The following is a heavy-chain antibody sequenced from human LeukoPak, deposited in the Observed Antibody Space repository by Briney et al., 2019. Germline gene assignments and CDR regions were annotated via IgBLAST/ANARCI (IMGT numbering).Heavy chain of an antibody. Sequence: SETLSLTCTVSGGSMSGFHWSWIRQPPGKGLEWIGYLYYTGSTNYNPSLKSRVTISVDTSKNQFSLKLSSVTAADTAVYYCARASAVPHFDYWGQGTLVTVSS. J-gene: IGHJ4*02. CDR1: GGSMSGFH. D-gene: IGHD2-2*01. V-gene: IGHV4-59*01. CDR2: LYYTGST. CDR3: ARASAVPHFDY.